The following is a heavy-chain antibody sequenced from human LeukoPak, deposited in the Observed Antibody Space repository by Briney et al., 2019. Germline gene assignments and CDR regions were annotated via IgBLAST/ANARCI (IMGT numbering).Heavy chain of an antibody. Sequence: SETLSLTCAVYGGSFSGYCWSWIRQPPGKGLEWIGEINHSGSTNYNPSLKSRVTISVDTSKNQFSLKLSSVTAADTAVYYCARALYYYDSSGYYRYYYYYGMDVWGQGTTVTVSS. CDR2: INHSGST. V-gene: IGHV4-34*01. CDR1: GGSFSGYC. CDR3: ARALYYYDSSGYYRYYYYYGMDV. D-gene: IGHD3-22*01. J-gene: IGHJ6*02.